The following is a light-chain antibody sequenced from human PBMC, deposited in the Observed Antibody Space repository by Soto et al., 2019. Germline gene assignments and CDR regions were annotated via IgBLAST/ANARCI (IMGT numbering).Light chain of an antibody. CDR2: EVS. V-gene: IGLV2-14*01. CDR3: SSFSSSSTLVV. CDR1: SSDVGGYSY. J-gene: IGLJ2*01. Sequence: QSALTQPASVSGSPGQSITISCTGTSSDVGGYSYVSWYQQHPGKAPKLMIYEVSNRPSGVSNRFSGSKSGNTASLIISGLQAEDEADYSCSSFSSSSTLVVFGGGTKLTVL.